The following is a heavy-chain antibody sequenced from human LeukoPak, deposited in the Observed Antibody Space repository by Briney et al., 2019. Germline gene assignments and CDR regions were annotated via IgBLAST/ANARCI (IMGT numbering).Heavy chain of an antibody. J-gene: IGHJ4*02. CDR1: GGSISSGDYY. CDR3: AREGTSDYDISTGYSY. Sequence: SETLSLTCTVSGGSISSGDYYWSWIRQPPGKGLEWIGYIYYSGSTYYNPSLKSRVTISVDTSKNQFSLKLSSVTAADTAVYYCAREGTSDYDISTGYSYWGQGTLVTVSS. V-gene: IGHV4-30-4*01. D-gene: IGHD3-9*01. CDR2: IYYSGST.